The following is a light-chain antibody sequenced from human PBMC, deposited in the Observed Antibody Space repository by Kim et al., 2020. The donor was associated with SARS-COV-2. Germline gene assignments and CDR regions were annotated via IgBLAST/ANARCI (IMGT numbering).Light chain of an antibody. CDR3: VAWDDSLNGWL. CDR2: SNN. V-gene: IGLV1-44*01. Sequence: ELTQPPSASGTPGQRVTISCSGSGSNIGSKTVNWYQQLPGTAPKLLFYSNNQRPSGVPDRFSVSKSGTSASLAISGLQSEDEADYYCVAWDDSLNGWLFGGGTQLTVL. CDR1: GSNIGSKT. J-gene: IGLJ3*02.